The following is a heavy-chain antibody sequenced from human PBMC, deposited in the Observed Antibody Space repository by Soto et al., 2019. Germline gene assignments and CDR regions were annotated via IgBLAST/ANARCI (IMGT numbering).Heavy chain of an antibody. CDR1: GFTFSSYG. J-gene: IGHJ4*02. CDR2: IWSDGSNK. D-gene: IGHD2-2*02. CDR3: ARPAYCSSASCYRLDY. Sequence: QPGGSLRLSCAASGFTFSSYGMNWVRQAPGKGLEWVAVIWSDGSNKDYTDSVKGRFTISRDNSKNTLYLQMNSLRAEDTAVYFCARPAYCSSASCYRLDYWGQGALVTVSS. V-gene: IGHV3-33*01.